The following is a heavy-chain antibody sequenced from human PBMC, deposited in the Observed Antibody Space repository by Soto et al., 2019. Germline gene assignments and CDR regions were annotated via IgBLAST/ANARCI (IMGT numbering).Heavy chain of an antibody. D-gene: IGHD3-16*01. Sequence: QLQLQESGPRVVKPSETLTLTCTLSGGSSSSRSYYWGWIRQSPGKGLEWIVSFYFGGTTYYNPSLKSRISVSEDTSRDQSSLYPNSPTATNTAGYYGALDGIMMISINWLDPWGQGLRVTVCS. CDR3: ALDGIMMISINWLDP. J-gene: IGHJ5*02. CDR1: GGSSSSRSYY. CDR2: FYFGGTT. V-gene: IGHV4-39*01.